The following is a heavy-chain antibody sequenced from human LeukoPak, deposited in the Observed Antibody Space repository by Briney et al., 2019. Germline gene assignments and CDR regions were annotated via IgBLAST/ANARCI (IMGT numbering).Heavy chain of an antibody. D-gene: IGHD2-2*01. Sequence: GGSLRLSCAASGFTFSNAWMSCVRQAPGKGREWVGRITSKTDGGTTDYAAPVKGRFTISRDDSKNKLYLQMNSLKTEDTAVYYCTTEGLYCSSTSCYDLDYWGQGTLVTVSS. CDR2: ITSKTDGGTT. CDR3: TTEGLYCSSTSCYDLDY. CDR1: GFTFSNAW. V-gene: IGHV3-15*01. J-gene: IGHJ4*02.